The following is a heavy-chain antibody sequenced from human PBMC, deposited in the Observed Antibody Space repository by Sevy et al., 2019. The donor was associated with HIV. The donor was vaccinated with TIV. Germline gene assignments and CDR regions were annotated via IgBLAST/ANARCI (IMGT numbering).Heavy chain of an antibody. CDR3: AKDAAIRRPLTGTDY. J-gene: IGHJ4*02. Sequence: GGSLRLSCAASGFTFSTYAMSWVRQAPGKGLEWVSAISGGDSSTYYADSVKGRFTISRDNSKNTLYLQMNSLRAEDTAVYYCAKDAAIRRPLTGTDYWGQGTLVTVSS. D-gene: IGHD6-13*01. CDR2: ISGGDSST. CDR1: GFTFSTYA. V-gene: IGHV3-23*01.